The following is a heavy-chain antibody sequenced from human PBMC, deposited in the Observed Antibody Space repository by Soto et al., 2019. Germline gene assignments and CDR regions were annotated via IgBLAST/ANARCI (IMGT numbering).Heavy chain of an antibody. CDR3: ARRYGDYFDY. CDR1: GGSISSYY. V-gene: IGHV4-59*08. Sequence: SETLSLTCTVSGGSISSYYWSWIRQPPGKGLEWIGYIYYSGSTNYNPSLKSRVTISVDTSKNQLSLKLSSVTAADTAVYYCARRYGDYFDYWGQGTLVTDSS. J-gene: IGHJ4*02. D-gene: IGHD4-17*01. CDR2: IYYSGST.